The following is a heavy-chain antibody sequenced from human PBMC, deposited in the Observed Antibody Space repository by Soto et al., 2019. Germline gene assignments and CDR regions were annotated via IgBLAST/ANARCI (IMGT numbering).Heavy chain of an antibody. J-gene: IGHJ4*02. CDR1: GFTFSSYS. V-gene: IGHV3-48*01. CDR3: ARDQYDILTGYPYFDY. Sequence: PGGSLRLSCAASGFTFSSYSMNWVRQAPGKGLEWASYISSSSSTIYYADSVKGRFTISRDDAKNSLYLQMNSLRAEDTAVYYCARDQYDILTGYPYFDYWGQGTLVTVSS. D-gene: IGHD3-9*01. CDR2: ISSSSSTI.